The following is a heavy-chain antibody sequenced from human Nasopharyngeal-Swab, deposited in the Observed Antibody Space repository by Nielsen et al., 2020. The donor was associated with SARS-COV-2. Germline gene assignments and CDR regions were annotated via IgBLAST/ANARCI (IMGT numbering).Heavy chain of an antibody. CDR1: GGTFSTYG. V-gene: IGHV1-69*13. CDR2: IIPMFHRA. Sequence: SVKVSCKASGGTFSTYGISWVRQAPGQGLEWMGVIIPMFHRANYAQKFQGRVTITADESTSTAYMELRSLRSDDTAVYYCARESGSYCSSTSCYRAYYYYYMDVWGKGTTITVSS. J-gene: IGHJ6*03. CDR3: ARESGSYCSSTSCYRAYYYYYMDV. D-gene: IGHD2-2*01.